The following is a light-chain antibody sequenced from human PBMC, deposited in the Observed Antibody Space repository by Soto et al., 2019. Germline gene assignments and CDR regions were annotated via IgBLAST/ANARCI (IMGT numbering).Light chain of an antibody. J-gene: IGKJ4*01. CDR1: QSVSSN. Sequence: EIVMTQSPATLSVSPGERATLSCRASQSVSSNLAWYQQKPGQAPSLLIYGASTRATGTPARFSGSGSGTEFTLTISSLQPEDFAVYYCQQYIRWPLTFGGGTKVDIK. CDR3: QQYIRWPLT. V-gene: IGKV3-15*01. CDR2: GAS.